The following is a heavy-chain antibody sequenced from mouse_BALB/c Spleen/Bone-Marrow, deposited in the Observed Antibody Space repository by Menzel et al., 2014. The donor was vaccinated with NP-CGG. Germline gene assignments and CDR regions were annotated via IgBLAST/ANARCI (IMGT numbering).Heavy chain of an antibody. CDR3: ASSTTVVADGYFDV. J-gene: IGHJ1*01. V-gene: IGHV3-1*02. CDR2: IHYSGST. Sequence: EVQAVESGPDLVKPSQSLSLTCTVTGYSITSGYSWHWIRQFPGDKLEWMGYIHYSGSTNYNPSLKSRISITRDTSKNQFFLQLNSVTTEDTATYYCASSTTVVADGYFDVWGAGTTVTVSS. CDR1: GYSITSGYS. D-gene: IGHD1-1*01.